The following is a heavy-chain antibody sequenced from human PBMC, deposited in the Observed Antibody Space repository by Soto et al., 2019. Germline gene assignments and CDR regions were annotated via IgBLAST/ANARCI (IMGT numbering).Heavy chain of an antibody. CDR1: GYTLSEVS. Sequence: GASVKVSCKVSGYTLSEVSIHWVRQTPGKGLEWMGGFDPENDETSYAQKFQGRVTLTEDTSTDTAYLELSSLRSEDTAFYYCAIAAYCSGATCYSGYNWFDPWGQGTLVTVSS. J-gene: IGHJ5*02. V-gene: IGHV1-24*01. D-gene: IGHD2-2*01. CDR2: FDPENDET. CDR3: AIAAYCSGATCYSGYNWFDP.